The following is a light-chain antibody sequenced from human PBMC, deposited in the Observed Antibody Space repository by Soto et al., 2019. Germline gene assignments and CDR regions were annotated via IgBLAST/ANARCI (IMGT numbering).Light chain of an antibody. V-gene: IGKV3-20*01. CDR2: GAS. CDR3: LQYGISPLT. CDR1: QSVSSSY. Sequence: EIVLTQSPGTLSLSPGERATPSCRASQSVSSSYLAWYQQKPGQAPRLLIYGASSRATGIPDRFSGSGSGTDFTLSISRLEPEDFAVYSCLQYGISPLTFGGGTKVEIK. J-gene: IGKJ4*01.